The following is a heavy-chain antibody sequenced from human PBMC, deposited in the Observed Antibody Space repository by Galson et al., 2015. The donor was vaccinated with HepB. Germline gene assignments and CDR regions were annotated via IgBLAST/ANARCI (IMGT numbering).Heavy chain of an antibody. CDR2: ISAYNGNT. J-gene: IGHJ2*01. D-gene: IGHD1-26*01. CDR1: GYTFTSYG. V-gene: IGHV1-18*01. Sequence: SVKVSCKASGYTFTSYGISWVRQAPGQGLEWMGWISAYNGNTNYAQKLQGRVTMTTDTSTSTAYMELRSLRSDDTAVYYCARKVELRVQSYWYFDLWGRGTLVTVSS. CDR3: ARKVELRVQSYWYFDL.